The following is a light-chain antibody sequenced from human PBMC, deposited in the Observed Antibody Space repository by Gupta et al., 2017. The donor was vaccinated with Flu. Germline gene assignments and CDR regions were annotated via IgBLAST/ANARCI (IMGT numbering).Light chain of an antibody. CDR3: GTWDSSLSAWV. CDR2: ENN. CDR1: SSNIGNNS. V-gene: IGLV1-51*02. Sequence: QSVLTQPPSVSAAPGQKVTIPCSGSSSNIGNNSVSWYQHRPRTAPKLLIYENNKRPSGIPDRFSGSKSGTSATLGITGLQTGDEADYYCGTWDSSLSAWVFGGGTKLTVL. J-gene: IGLJ3*02.